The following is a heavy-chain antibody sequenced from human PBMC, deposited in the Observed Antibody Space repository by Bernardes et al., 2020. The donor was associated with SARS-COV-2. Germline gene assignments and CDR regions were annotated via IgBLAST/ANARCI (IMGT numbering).Heavy chain of an antibody. J-gene: IGHJ4*02. D-gene: IGHD4-4*01. CDR1: GFTFSDYY. V-gene: IGHV3-11*06. CDR3: ARAVTTGPYYFDS. CDR2: ISSGSSYT. Sequence: GGSLRLSCAASGFTFSDYYMSWIRQAPGKGLEWISYISSGSSYTSYADSVKGRFTISRDNTNNSLFLQVNSLRAEDTAVYYCARAVTTGPYYFDSWGQGTLVTVSS.